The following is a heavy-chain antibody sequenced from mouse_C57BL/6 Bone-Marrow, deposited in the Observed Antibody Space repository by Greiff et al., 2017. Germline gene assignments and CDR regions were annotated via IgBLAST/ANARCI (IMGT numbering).Heavy chain of an antibody. Sequence: VKLMESGPGLVAPSQSLSITCTVSGFSLTSYAISWVRQPPGKGLEWLGVIWTGGGTNYNSALKSRLSISKDNSKSQVFLKMNSLQTDDTARYYCARNPDSNSYYCDYWGQGTTLTVSS. CDR3: ARNPDSNSYYCDY. CDR2: IWTGGGT. D-gene: IGHD2-5*01. V-gene: IGHV2-9-1*01. CDR1: GFSLTSYA. J-gene: IGHJ2*01.